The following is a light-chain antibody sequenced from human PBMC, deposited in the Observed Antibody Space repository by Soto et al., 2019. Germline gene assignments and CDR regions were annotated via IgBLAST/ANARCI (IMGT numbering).Light chain of an antibody. Sequence: IVLTHYTATLALSPVERAPLSCRASQSLTSRYLAWYRQKPGQAPRLLIYGTSSRATGIPDRFSGSGSGTDFTLTISRLEPEDFAVYYCQQYHSSPRTFGQGAKVDIK. V-gene: IGKV3-20*01. CDR3: QQYHSSPRT. J-gene: IGKJ1*01. CDR1: QSLTSRY. CDR2: GTS.